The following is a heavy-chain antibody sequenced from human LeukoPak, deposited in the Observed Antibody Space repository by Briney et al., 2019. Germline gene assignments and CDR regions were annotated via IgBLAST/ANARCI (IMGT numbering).Heavy chain of an antibody. J-gene: IGHJ4*02. CDR3: ARVGYGDYAIY. V-gene: IGHV3-30-3*01. D-gene: IGHD4-17*01. CDR1: GFTFSSYA. Sequence: PGGSLRLSCAASGFTFSSYAMHWVRQAPGKGLEWVAVISYDGSNKYYADSVKGRFTISRDNSKNTLYLQMNSLRTEDTAVYYCARVGYGDYAIYWGQGTLVTVSS. CDR2: ISYDGSNK.